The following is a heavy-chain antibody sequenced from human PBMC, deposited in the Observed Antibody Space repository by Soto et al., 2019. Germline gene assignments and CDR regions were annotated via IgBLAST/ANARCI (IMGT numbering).Heavy chain of an antibody. D-gene: IGHD2-2*02. CDR3: AREGRGKKAGYNGLFSLGY. Sequence: QVQLVQSGAEVKTPGSSLKVSCKVSGSRFSNYVISWVRQAPGHGLEWLGRIIPIFNSTKYAQSFQGRVTITADKSTGTASLDLGSLNSADTAVFSLAREGRGKKAGYNGLFSLGYWGQGPLSPSPQ. J-gene: IGHJ4*02. CDR2: IIPIFNST. V-gene: IGHV1-69*06. CDR1: GSRFSNYV.